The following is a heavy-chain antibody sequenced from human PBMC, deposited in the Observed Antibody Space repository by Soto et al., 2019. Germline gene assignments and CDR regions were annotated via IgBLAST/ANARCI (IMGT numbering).Heavy chain of an antibody. D-gene: IGHD3-10*01. J-gene: IGHJ6*02. Sequence: GESLKISCKGSGYSFTSYWISWVRQMPGKGLEWMGRIDPSDSYTNYSPYFQGHVTISADKSISTAYLQWSSLKASGTAMYYFAIXXAWVTXXRXXISXNGMDVWGQGXTVTVS. V-gene: IGHV5-10-1*01. CDR3: AIXXAWVTXXRXXISXNGMDV. CDR1: GYSFTSYW. CDR2: IDPSDSYT.